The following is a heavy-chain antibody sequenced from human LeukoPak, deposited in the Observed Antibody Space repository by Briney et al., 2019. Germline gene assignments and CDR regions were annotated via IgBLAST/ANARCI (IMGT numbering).Heavy chain of an antibody. CDR2: IIPILGIA. J-gene: IGHJ4*02. D-gene: IGHD3-10*01. Sequence: SVKVSCKASGGTFSSYTISWVRQAPGQGLEWMGRIIPILGIANYAQKLQGRVTITADKSTSTAYMELSSLRSEDTAVYYCAKEGWFGEWDYWGQGTLVTVSS. CDR3: AKEGWFGEWDY. CDR1: GGTFSSYT. V-gene: IGHV1-69*04.